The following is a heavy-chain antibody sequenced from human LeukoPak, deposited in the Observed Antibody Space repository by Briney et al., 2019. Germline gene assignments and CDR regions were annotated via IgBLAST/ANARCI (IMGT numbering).Heavy chain of an antibody. CDR2: IYPGDSYT. Sequence: GESLKISCKGSGYSFTTYWIGWVRQMPGKGLEWMGIIYPGDSYTRYSPSFQGQVTISVDKSISTAYLQWSSLKASDTAMYYCARHIYDSSAGDYWGQGTLITVSS. CDR3: ARHIYDSSAGDY. J-gene: IGHJ4*02. D-gene: IGHD3-22*01. V-gene: IGHV5-51*01. CDR1: GYSFTTYW.